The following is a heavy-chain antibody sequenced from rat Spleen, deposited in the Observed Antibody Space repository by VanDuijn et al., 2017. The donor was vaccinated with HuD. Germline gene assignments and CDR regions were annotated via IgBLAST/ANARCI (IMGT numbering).Heavy chain of an antibody. Sequence: EVQLVESDGGLAQPGRSLKLSCAASGFTFSDYYMAWVRQAPTKGLAWVATISHDGSITYYRDYVKGLFTISKDNAKSTLYLQMDSLRSEDTATYYCASNDYWGQGVMVTVSS. CDR3: ASNDY. CDR2: ISHDGSIT. CDR1: GFTFSDYY. V-gene: IGHV5-29*01. J-gene: IGHJ2*01.